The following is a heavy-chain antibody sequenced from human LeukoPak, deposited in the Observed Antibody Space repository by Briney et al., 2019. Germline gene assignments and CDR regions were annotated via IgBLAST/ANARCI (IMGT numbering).Heavy chain of an antibody. J-gene: IGHJ4*02. Sequence: SVKVSCKASGYTFTGYYMLWVRQAPGQGLEWMGWINPNSGGTNYAQKFQDRVTITRDTSIRTAYMELSRLRSDDTAVYYCARGPLLWFGELLSMSDFDYWGQGTLVTVSS. V-gene: IGHV1-2*02. CDR2: INPNSGGT. CDR1: GYTFTGYY. D-gene: IGHD3-10*01. CDR3: ARGPLLWFGELLSMSDFDY.